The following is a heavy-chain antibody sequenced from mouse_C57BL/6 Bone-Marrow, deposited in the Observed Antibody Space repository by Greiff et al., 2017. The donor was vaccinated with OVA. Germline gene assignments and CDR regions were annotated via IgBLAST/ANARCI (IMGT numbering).Heavy chain of an antibody. CDR3: ARPSNYAWFAY. CDR1: GFTFSSYA. D-gene: IGHD2-5*01. CDR2: ISDGGSYT. J-gene: IGHJ3*01. V-gene: IGHV5-4*01. Sequence: EVHLVESGGGLVKPGGSLKLSCAASGFTFSSYAMSWVRQTPEKRLEWVATISDGGSYTYYPDNVKGRFTISRDNAKNTLYLQMSSLRSEDTALYYCARPSNYAWFAYWGQGTLVTVSA.